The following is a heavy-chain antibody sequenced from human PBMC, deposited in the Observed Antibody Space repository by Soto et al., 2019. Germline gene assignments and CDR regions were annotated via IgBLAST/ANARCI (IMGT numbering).Heavy chain of an antibody. CDR3: AREGITMVRGTRPLNYYYFGMDV. Sequence: SVKFSCKASGGTFSSYAISWVRQAPGQGLEWMGGIIPIFGTASYAQKFQGRVTITADISTSTAYMELSSLRSEDTAVYYCAREGITMVRGTRPLNYYYFGMDVWGQGTTVTVSS. D-gene: IGHD3-10*01. CDR2: IIPIFGTA. V-gene: IGHV1-69*06. CDR1: GGTFSSYA. J-gene: IGHJ6*02.